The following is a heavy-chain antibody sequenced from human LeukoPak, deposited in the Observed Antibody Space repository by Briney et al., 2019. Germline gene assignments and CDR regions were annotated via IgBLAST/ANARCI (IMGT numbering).Heavy chain of an antibody. D-gene: IGHD3-3*01. CDR1: GFTFSSYW. V-gene: IGHV3-7*01. Sequence: GGSLRLSCAGSGFTFSSYWMNWVRQAPGKGLEWVASISLDGREIYYVDAVKGRFTISRDNAKNSLYLQMNSLRAEDTAVYYCAREKNDFWSGYYSGYWGQGTLVTVSS. CDR3: AREKNDFWSGYYSGY. J-gene: IGHJ4*02. CDR2: ISLDGREI.